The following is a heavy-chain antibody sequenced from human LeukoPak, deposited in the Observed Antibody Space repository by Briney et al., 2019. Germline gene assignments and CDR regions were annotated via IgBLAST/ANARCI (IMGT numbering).Heavy chain of an antibody. V-gene: IGHV1-2*02. CDR1: GYTFTGYY. D-gene: IGHD5-24*01. CDR2: INPNSGGT. Sequence: ASVKVSCKASGYTFTGYYMHWVRQAPGQGLEWMGWINPNSGGTNYAQKFQGRVTMTRDTSISTAYMELSRLRSDDTAVYYCARDYLQSNFYYYMDVWGKGTTVTVSS. J-gene: IGHJ6*03. CDR3: ARDYLQSNFYYYMDV.